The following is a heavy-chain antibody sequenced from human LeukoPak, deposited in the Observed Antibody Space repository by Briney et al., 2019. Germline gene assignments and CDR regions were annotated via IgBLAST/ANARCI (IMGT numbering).Heavy chain of an antibody. CDR3: ARDPGTLLRGSRRGYDGNYYYMDV. V-gene: IGHV4-59*11. CDR2: ISHSGTT. CDR1: GDTIRSHY. J-gene: IGHJ6*03. D-gene: IGHD3-10*01. Sequence: PSETLSLTCTVSGDTIRSHYWTWIRQTPEKGLEWIGYISHSGTTNYNPSLKSRVTISVDTSKNQFSLKLSSVTAADTAVYYCARDPGTLLRGSRRGYDGNYYYMDVWGKGTTVTISS.